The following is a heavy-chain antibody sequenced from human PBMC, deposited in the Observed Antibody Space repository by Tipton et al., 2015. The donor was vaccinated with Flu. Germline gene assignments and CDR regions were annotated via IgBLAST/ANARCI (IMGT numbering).Heavy chain of an antibody. D-gene: IGHD5-24*01. CDR1: GDSITSHY. V-gene: IGHV4-4*07. CDR3: AKIGGRWDSTYFDP. CDR2: IYTTGST. J-gene: IGHJ4*02. Sequence: TLSLTCTVSGDSITSHYWSWIRQPAGKGLEFVGRIYTTGSTNYSPSLKSRLTMSLDTSRNQFTLKLKSVTAADTAVYYCAKIGGRWDSTYFDPWGQGMLVTVSS.